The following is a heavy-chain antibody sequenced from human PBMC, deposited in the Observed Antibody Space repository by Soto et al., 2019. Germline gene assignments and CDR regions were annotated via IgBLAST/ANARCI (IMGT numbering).Heavy chain of an antibody. J-gene: IGHJ6*02. V-gene: IGHV4-59*01. Sequence: SATLSLTCTVSGGSISSYYWSWIRQPPGKGLEWIGYIYYSGSTNYNPSLKSRVTISVDTSKNQFSLKLSSVTAADTAVYYCARAHYYGSGSYVHYGMDVWGQGTTVTVSS. CDR1: GGSISSYY. D-gene: IGHD3-10*01. CDR2: IYYSGST. CDR3: ARAHYYGSGSYVHYGMDV.